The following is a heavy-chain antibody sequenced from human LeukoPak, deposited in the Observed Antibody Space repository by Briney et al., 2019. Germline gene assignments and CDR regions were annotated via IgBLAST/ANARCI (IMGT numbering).Heavy chain of an antibody. CDR1: GFTFSSYA. CDR3: AKGDYMDV. V-gene: IGHV3-23*01. CDR2: ITGSSGTT. J-gene: IGHJ6*03. Sequence: PTGGSLRLSCAASGFTFSSYALTWVRQAPGKGLEWVSSITGSSGTTYYAGSVKGRFIISRDKSKNTLYLQVNSLRDEDTAVYLCAKGDYMDVWGRGTTVTVSS.